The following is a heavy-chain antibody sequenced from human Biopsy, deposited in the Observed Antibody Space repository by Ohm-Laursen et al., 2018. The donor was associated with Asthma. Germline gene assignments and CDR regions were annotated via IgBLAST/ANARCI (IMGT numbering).Heavy chain of an antibody. V-gene: IGHV1-69*06. CDR2: IMTVFGTT. CDR1: GGTFSNFA. J-gene: IGHJ6*02. CDR3: ARCQVGYSSGWSLLLKKIYYSGMDV. Sequence: SSVKVSCKVPGGTFSNFAISWVRQAPGQGLEWLGGIMTVFGTTNYAQKFQGRVTITADKSTSTAYMEVTSLRSEDTAIYYCARCQVGYSSGWSLLLKKIYYSGMDVWGQGTAVTVSS. D-gene: IGHD6-19*01.